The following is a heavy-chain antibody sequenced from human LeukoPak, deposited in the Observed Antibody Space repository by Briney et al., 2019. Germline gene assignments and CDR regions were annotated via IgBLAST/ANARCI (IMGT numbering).Heavy chain of an antibody. CDR2: IIPIFGTA. D-gene: IGHD2-15*01. J-gene: IGHJ5*02. V-gene: IGHV1-69*05. CDR3: AREENCSGGSCYGWFDP. Sequence: GASVKVSCKASGGTFSSYAISWVRQAPGQGLEWMGGIIPIFGTANYAQKFQGRVTMTRDTSTSTVYMELSSLRSEDTAVYYCAREENCSGGSCYGWFDPWGQGTLVTVSS. CDR1: GGTFSSYA.